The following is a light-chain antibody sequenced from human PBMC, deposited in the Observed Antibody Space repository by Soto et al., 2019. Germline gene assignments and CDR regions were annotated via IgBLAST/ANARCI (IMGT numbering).Light chain of an antibody. Sequence: EIVMTQSPATLSVSPGERATLSCRASQSVGGNLAWYQQKPGQAPRLLIYGASTRAPGIPARFSGSGSGTEFALTISSLQSEDFAVYYCQQYNNWPPSYTFGQGTKLEIK. CDR2: GAS. CDR3: QQYNNWPPSYT. J-gene: IGKJ2*01. CDR1: QSVGGN. V-gene: IGKV3-15*01.